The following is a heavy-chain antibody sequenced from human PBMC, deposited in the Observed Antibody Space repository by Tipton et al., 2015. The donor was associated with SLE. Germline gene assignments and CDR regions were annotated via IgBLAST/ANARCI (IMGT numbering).Heavy chain of an antibody. CDR2: IYPGDSDT. J-gene: IGHJ3*01. CDR3: ASRGDGVDYDSESYKSAFDL. CDR1: GYSFISYW. V-gene: IGHV5-51*03. D-gene: IGHD3-10*01. Sequence: QLVQSGAEVKKPGESLKISCKGSGYSFISYWIGWVRQVPGQGLEWMGIIYPGDSDTRYSPSFQGQVTISADKSISTVFLQWTSMKASDTAIYYCASRGDGVDYDSESYKSAFDLWGQGTTVIVSS.